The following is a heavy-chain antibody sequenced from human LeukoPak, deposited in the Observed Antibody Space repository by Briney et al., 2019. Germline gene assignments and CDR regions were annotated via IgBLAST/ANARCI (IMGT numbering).Heavy chain of an antibody. CDR3: AKLGGYDILTGDAFDI. CDR2: ISSSGTTI. J-gene: IGHJ3*02. Sequence: GGSLRLSCATSGFTFSDYYMSWIRQAPGKGLEWVSYISSSGTTIYYADSVKGRFTISRDNAKNSLYLQMNSLRAEDTAVYYCAKLGGYDILTGDAFDIWGQGIMVTVSS. CDR1: GFTFSDYY. D-gene: IGHD3-9*01. V-gene: IGHV3-11*01.